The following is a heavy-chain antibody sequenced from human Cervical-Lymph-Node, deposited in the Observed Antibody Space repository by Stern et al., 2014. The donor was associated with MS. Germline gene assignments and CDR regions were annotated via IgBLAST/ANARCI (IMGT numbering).Heavy chain of an antibody. CDR1: GFTFSNHA. Sequence: EVQLVESGGGLVQPGGSLRLSCAASGFTFSNHAMNWVRQAPGQGLEWISSISNRCDGTYHADSVTSRFTISRDSSKDTVFLQMSNLRAEDTAVYYCAKASRSSKFDYWGQGTLVTVSS. V-gene: IGHV3-23*04. CDR3: AKASRSSKFDY. J-gene: IGHJ4*02. CDR2: ISNRCDGT.